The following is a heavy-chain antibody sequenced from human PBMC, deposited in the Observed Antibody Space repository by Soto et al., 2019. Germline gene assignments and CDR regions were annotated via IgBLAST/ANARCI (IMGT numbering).Heavy chain of an antibody. J-gene: IGHJ6*03. D-gene: IGHD2-2*01. CDR3: ARGVIVVVPAGYYYYYDMDV. V-gene: IGHV4-34*01. Sequence: SETLSLTCAVYGGSFSGYYWSWIRQPPGKGLEWIGEINHSGSTNYNPSLKSRVTISVDTSKNQFSLKLSSVTAADTAVYYCARGVIVVVPAGYYYYYDMDVWGKGTTVTVSS. CDR2: INHSGST. CDR1: GGSFSGYY.